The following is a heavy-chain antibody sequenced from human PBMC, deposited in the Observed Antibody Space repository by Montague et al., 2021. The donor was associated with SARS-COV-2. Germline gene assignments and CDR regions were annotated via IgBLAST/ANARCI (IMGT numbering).Heavy chain of an antibody. Sequence: SETLSLTCALYGGSFSGFQWSWIRQSPGKGLEWIGEINQSGSTNYNASLKSRLTMSLDTSKNQVSLKLSSVTAADTAVYYCATSSSRSYYVGLDYWGLGTLVTVTS. V-gene: IGHV4-34*01. CDR1: GGSFSGFQ. CDR3: ATSSSRSYYVGLDY. J-gene: IGHJ4*02. D-gene: IGHD3-10*01. CDR2: INQSGST.